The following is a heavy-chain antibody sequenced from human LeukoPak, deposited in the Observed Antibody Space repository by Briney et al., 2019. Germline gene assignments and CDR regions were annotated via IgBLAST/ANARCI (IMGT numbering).Heavy chain of an antibody. J-gene: IGHJ4*02. D-gene: IGHD1-26*01. Sequence: SETLSLTCTVSGGSISSSSYYWGWIRQPPGKGLEWIGSIYYSGSTYYNPSLKSRVTISVDTSKNQFSLKLSSVTAADTAVYYCTRLKRISGSYSGGYYFDYWGQGTLVTVSS. V-gene: IGHV4-39*01. CDR3: TRLKRISGSYSGGYYFDY. CDR2: IYYSGST. CDR1: GGSISSSSYY.